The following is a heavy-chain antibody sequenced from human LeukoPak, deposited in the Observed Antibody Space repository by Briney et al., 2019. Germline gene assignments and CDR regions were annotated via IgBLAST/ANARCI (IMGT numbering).Heavy chain of an antibody. Sequence: SQTLSLTCTVSGGSISSGSYYWSWIRQPAGKGLKWIGRIYTSGSTNYNPSLKSRVTISVDTSKNQFSLKLSSVTAADTAVYYCAITRAYDSSGYSFDYWGQGTLVTVSS. V-gene: IGHV4-61*02. CDR2: IYTSGST. CDR1: GGSISSGSYY. D-gene: IGHD3-22*01. CDR3: AITRAYDSSGYSFDY. J-gene: IGHJ4*02.